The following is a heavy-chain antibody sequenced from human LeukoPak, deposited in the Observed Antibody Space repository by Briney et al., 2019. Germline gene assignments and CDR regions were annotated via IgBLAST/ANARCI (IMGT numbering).Heavy chain of an antibody. V-gene: IGHV3-21*01. J-gene: IGHJ4*02. CDR1: GFTFSGYD. D-gene: IGHD3-9*01. Sequence: GGSLRLSCAASGFTFSGYDMNWVRQAPGKGLEWVSSISGSSSYIYYADSLKGRFTISRDNAKKSVYLQMNSLRAEDTAVYYCARGGRTVLRYFDWLFPLDYWGQGTLVTVSS. CDR3: ARGGRTVLRYFDWLFPLDY. CDR2: ISGSSSYI.